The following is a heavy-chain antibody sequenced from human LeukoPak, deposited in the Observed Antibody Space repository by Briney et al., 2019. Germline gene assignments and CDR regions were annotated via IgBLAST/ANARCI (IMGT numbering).Heavy chain of an antibody. Sequence: ASVKVSCKTSGYTFTDYYIHWVRQAPGQRLEWMGRINPRSGGINYAQKFQGRVTMTRDTGISTAYMDLSGLRSDDTAVYYCAREAGGSDTYYLDYWGQGVLVTVSS. CDR1: GYTFTDYY. J-gene: IGHJ4*02. CDR2: INPRSGGI. CDR3: AREAGGSDTYYLDY. V-gene: IGHV1-2*06. D-gene: IGHD1-26*01.